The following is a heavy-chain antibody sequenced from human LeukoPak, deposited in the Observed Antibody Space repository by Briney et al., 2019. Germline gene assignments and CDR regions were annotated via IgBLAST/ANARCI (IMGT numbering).Heavy chain of an antibody. Sequence: GGSLRLSCAASGFTFTDYYMSGFRKAPGKGLEGVSNISGSGSTIYYADSVKGRFTISRDNSKNSLYQQMDSLRVEDTAVYYCARGIAVAGTRAFDIWGQGTMVTVSS. CDR1: GFTFTDYY. J-gene: IGHJ3*02. CDR2: ISGSGSTI. V-gene: IGHV3-11*01. CDR3: ARGIAVAGTRAFDI. D-gene: IGHD6-19*01.